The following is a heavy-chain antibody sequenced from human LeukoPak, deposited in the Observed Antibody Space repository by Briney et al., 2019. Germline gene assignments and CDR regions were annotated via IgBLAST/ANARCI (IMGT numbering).Heavy chain of an antibody. CDR2: ISGSGSDM. CDR1: GFGFSDSY. V-gene: IGHV3-11*04. J-gene: IGHJ4*02. D-gene: IGHD3-9*01. CDR3: AREIRGGILTGYYPIFDY. Sequence: GGSLRLSCVVSGFGFSDSYMTWIRQTPGKGLEWLAYISGSGSDMYYADFVRGRFTISRDNAKKSLYLQMNSLRVEDTAVYYCAREIRGGILTGYYPIFDYWGQGTLVTVSS.